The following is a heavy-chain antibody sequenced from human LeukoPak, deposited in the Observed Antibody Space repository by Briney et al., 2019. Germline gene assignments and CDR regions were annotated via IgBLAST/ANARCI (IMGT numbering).Heavy chain of an antibody. V-gene: IGHV1-18*01. CDR1: GYTFTSYG. D-gene: IGHD3-22*01. CDR3: ARERALYDSSGYSHPYFDY. CDR2: ISGYNGNT. Sequence: ASVKVSCKASGYTFTSYGISWVRQAPGQGLEWMGWISGYNGNTNYAQKLQGRVTMTTDTSSSTAYMELRSLRSDDTAVYYCARERALYDSSGYSHPYFDYWGQGTLVTVSS. J-gene: IGHJ4*02.